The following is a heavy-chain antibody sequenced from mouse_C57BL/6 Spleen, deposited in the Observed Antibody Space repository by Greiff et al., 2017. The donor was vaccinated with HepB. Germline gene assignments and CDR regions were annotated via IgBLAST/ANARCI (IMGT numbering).Heavy chain of an antibody. D-gene: IGHD1-1*01. J-gene: IGHJ1*03. Sequence: QVQLQQPGTELVKPGASVKLSCKASGYTFTSYWMHWVKQRPGQGLEWIGNINPSNGGTNYNEKFKSKATLTVDKSSSTAYMQLSSLTSEDSAVYYCARSHPSSYYWYFDVWGTGTTVTVSS. V-gene: IGHV1-53*01. CDR2: INPSNGGT. CDR3: ARSHPSSYYWYFDV. CDR1: GYTFTSYW.